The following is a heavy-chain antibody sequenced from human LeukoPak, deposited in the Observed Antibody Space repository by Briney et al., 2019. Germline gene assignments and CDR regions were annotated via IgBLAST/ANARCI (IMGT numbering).Heavy chain of an antibody. D-gene: IGHD6-13*01. CDR2: ISWDGGST. V-gene: IGHV3-43*01. CDR1: GFTFDDYT. J-gene: IGHJ4*02. Sequence: GGSLRLSYAASGFTFDDYTMHWVRQAPGKGLEWVSLISWDGGSTYYADSVKGRFTISRDNSKNSLYLQMNSLRTEDTALYYCAKPYSNSWYSRYYFDYWGQGTLVTVSS. CDR3: AKPYSNSWYSRYYFDY.